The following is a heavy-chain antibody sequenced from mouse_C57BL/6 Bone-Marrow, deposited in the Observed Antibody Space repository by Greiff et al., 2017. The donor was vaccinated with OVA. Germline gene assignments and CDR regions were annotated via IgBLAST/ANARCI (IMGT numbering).Heavy chain of an antibody. Sequence: EVKLQESGGDLVKPGGSLKLSCAASGFTFSSYGMSWVRQTPDKRLEWVATISSGGSYTYYPDSVKGRFTISRDNAKNTLYLQMSSRKSEDTAMYYCARRGARFAYWGQGTLVTVSA. D-gene: IGHD3-1*01. CDR2: ISSGGSYT. J-gene: IGHJ3*01. V-gene: IGHV5-6*02. CDR3: ARRGARFAY. CDR1: GFTFSSYG.